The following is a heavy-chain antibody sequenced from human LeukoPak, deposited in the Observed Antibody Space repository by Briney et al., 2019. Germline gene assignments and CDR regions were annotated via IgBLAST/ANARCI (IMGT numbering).Heavy chain of an antibody. CDR2: INPSGGST. CDR1: GYTFTSYY. J-gene: IGHJ6*02. V-gene: IGHV1-46*01. Sequence: GASVKVSCKASGYTFTSYYMHWVRQAPGQGLEWMGIINPSGGSTSYAQKFQGRVTMTRDTSTSTVYMELRSLRSDDTAVYYCARGTTVTGGGPGADHTYGLDVWGQGTTVTVSS. CDR3: ARGTTVTGGGPGADHTYGLDV. D-gene: IGHD4-17*01.